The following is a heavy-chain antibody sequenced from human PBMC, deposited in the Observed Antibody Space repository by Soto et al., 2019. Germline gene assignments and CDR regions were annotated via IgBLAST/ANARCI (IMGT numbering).Heavy chain of an antibody. CDR1: GGTFSSYA. D-gene: IGHD2-15*01. CDR3: ASDMALGYCIY. V-gene: IGHV1-69*01. J-gene: IGHJ4*02. CDR2: IIPIVGTA. Sequence: QVQLVQSGAEVKKPGSSVKVSCKASGGTFSSYAISWVRQAPGQGLEWMGGIIPIVGTANYAQKFQGRVTITADESTSTADMELSSLRSEDTAVYYCASDMALGYCIYWGQGTLGPVSS.